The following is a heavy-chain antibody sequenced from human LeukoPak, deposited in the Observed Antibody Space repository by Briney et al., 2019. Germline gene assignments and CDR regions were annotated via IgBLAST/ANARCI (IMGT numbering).Heavy chain of an antibody. J-gene: IGHJ6*02. Sequence: PGGSLRLSCAASGFTFAIHAMTWVRQAPGKGLEWVSAIYSGGTTYYADSVKGRFTISRDNSKNTLYLQMNSLRAEDTAVYYCARDRPRAVWGQGTTVTVSS. V-gene: IGHV3-53*01. CDR2: IYSGGTT. CDR3: ARDRPRAV. CDR1: GFTFAIHA.